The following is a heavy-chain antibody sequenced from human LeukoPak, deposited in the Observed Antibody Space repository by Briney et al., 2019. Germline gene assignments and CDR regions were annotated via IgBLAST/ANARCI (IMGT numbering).Heavy chain of an antibody. CDR3: AREAGATNL. CDR2: IKQDGSEK. Sequence: GGSLRLSCAASGFTFSSYWMSWVRQAPEKGLEWVADIKQDGSEKYYVDSVKGRFTIARDNAKNLLYLQMNSLRVEDTAVYYCAREAGATNLWGQGTLVTVSS. CDR1: GFTFSSYW. D-gene: IGHD1-26*01. J-gene: IGHJ5*02. V-gene: IGHV3-7*01.